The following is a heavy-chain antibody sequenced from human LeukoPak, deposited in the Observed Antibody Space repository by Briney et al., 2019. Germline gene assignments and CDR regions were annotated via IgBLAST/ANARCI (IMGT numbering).Heavy chain of an antibody. V-gene: IGHV3-7*04. D-gene: IGHD3-9*01. J-gene: IGHJ4*02. CDR1: TFTFSRYW. CDR2: IKQDGSEK. Sequence: PGGSLRLSCAASTFTFSRYWMSWVRQAPGKGLEWVANIKQDGSEKYYVDSVKGRFTISRDNAKNSLFLQMSSLRAEDTAVYYCARDIGRYFDFGGQGTLVTVSS. CDR3: ARDIGRYFDF.